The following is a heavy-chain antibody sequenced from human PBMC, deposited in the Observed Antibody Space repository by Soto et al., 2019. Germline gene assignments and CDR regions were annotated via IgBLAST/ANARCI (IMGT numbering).Heavy chain of an antibody. J-gene: IGHJ1*01. Sequence: QVQLVESGGGVVQPGRSLRLSCAASGFSFSYYAMHWVRQAPGKGLEWVAVIAYDASKKYYADSVKGRFTISRDNSENTLYLQMNSLGDEDTAVYYCASPYCSGGSCYLTEYFQHWGQGTLVTVSS. D-gene: IGHD2-15*01. V-gene: IGHV3-30*03. CDR2: IAYDASKK. CDR3: ASPYCSGGSCYLTEYFQH. CDR1: GFSFSYYA.